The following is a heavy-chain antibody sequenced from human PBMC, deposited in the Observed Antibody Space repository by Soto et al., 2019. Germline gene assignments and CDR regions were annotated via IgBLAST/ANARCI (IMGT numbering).Heavy chain of an antibody. CDR2: IYSGGST. V-gene: IGHV3-53*04. D-gene: IGHD4-17*01. J-gene: IGHJ6*02. Sequence: EVQLVESGGGLVQPVGSLRLSFAASGFTVSRNYMSWVRQAPGKGLEWVSVIYSGGSTYYADSVKGRFTLSRHNSKTTLYLPRKSVRAEDTVVYYSASDSMPTVPTNPDYEGMDVWCQGATVTVSS. CDR3: ASDSMPTVPTNPDYEGMDV. CDR1: GFTVSRNY.